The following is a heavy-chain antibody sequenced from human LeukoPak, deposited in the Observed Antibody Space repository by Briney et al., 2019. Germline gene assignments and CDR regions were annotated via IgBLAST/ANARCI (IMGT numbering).Heavy chain of an antibody. D-gene: IGHD3-3*01. CDR3: ARSGFLEWLLDY. J-gene: IGHJ4*02. CDR2: IYTSGST. CDR1: GGSISSGSYY. V-gene: IGHV4-61*02. Sequence: SETLSLTCTVSGGSISSGSYYWSWIRQPAGKGLEWIGRIYTSGSTNYNPSLKSRVTISVDTSKNQFSLKLSSVTATDTAVYYCARSGFLEWLLDYWGQGTLVTVSS.